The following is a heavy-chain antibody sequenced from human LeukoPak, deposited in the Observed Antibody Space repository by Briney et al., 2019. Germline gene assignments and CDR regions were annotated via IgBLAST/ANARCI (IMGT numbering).Heavy chain of an antibody. V-gene: IGHV4-59*01. CDR2: IYYNGST. Sequence: SETLSLTCTVSGGSISSYYWSWIRQPPGKGLEWIGYIYYNGSTNYNPSLKSRVTISVDTSKNQFSLKLSSVTAADTAVYYCARADSSGSDAFDIWGRGTMVTVSS. J-gene: IGHJ3*02. CDR3: ARADSSGSDAFDI. D-gene: IGHD3-22*01. CDR1: GGSISSYY.